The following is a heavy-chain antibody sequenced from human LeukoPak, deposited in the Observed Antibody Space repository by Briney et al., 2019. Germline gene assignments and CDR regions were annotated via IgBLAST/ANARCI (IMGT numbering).Heavy chain of an antibody. J-gene: IGHJ4*02. D-gene: IGHD3-22*01. CDR2: ISAYNGNT. CDR1: GYTFTSYG. V-gene: IGHV1-18*01. Sequence: GASVKVSCKASGYTFTSYGISWVRQAPGQGLEWMGWISAYNGNTNYAQKLQGRVTMTTDTSTSTAYMELRSLRSDDTAVYYCARAIEEVRLIVVVIDYFDYWGQGTLVTVSS. CDR3: ARAIEEVRLIVVVIDYFDY.